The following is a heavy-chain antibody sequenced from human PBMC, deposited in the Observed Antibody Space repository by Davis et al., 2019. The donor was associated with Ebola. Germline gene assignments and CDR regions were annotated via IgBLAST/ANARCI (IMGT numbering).Heavy chain of an antibody. V-gene: IGHV3-30-3*01. CDR2: ISYDGSNK. Sequence: GESLKISCAASGFTFSSYAMHWVRQAPGKGLEWVAVISYDGSNKYYADSVKGRFTISRDNSKNTLYLQMNSLRAEDTAVYYCARATIRYDSDYWGQGTLVTVSS. J-gene: IGHJ4*02. D-gene: IGHD3-22*01. CDR3: ARATIRYDSDY. CDR1: GFTFSSYA.